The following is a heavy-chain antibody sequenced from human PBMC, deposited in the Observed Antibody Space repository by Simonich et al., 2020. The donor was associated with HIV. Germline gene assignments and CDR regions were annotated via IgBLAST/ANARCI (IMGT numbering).Heavy chain of an antibody. CDR3: ARETGEGYFDL. D-gene: IGHD7-27*01. CDR2: IIRSSSYS. CDR1: GFTFSSYC. Sequence: EVQLVESGGGLVKPGGSLSLSCAASGFTFSSYCMNWVRQAPGKWLELVSSIIRSSSYSDYTDSVQVRVTISRDNAKNSLYLQMNSLRAEDTAVYYCARETGEGYFDLWGRGTLLTVSS. J-gene: IGHJ2*01. V-gene: IGHV3-21*01.